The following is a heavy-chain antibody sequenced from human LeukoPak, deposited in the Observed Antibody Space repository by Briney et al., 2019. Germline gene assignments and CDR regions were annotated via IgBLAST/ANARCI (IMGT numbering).Heavy chain of an antibody. Sequence: PSETLSLTCTVSGGSISSSSYYWGWIRQPPGKGLEWIGSIYYSGSTYCNPSLKSRVTISVDTSKNQFSLKLSSVTAADTAVYYCARDGGSDQYCFDLWGQGTLVTVSS. V-gene: IGHV4-39*07. J-gene: IGHJ4*02. CDR3: ARDGGSDQYCFDL. CDR1: GGSISSSSYY. CDR2: IYYSGST. D-gene: IGHD6-19*01.